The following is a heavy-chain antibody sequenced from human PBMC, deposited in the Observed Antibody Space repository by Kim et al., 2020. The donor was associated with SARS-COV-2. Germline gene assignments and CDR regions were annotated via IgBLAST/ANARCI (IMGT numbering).Heavy chain of an antibody. J-gene: IGHJ6*02. CDR1: GYSISSGYY. CDR2: IYQSGST. V-gene: IGHV4-38-2*02. Sequence: SETQSLTCTVSGYSISSGYYWGWVRQSPGKGLEWIASIYQSGSTYYNPSLRSRVTISVDTSRNQFSLKVRSVTAADTAMYYCTRGLQSDYYYYGMDVWG. CDR3: TRGLQSDYYYYGMDV. D-gene: IGHD4-4*01.